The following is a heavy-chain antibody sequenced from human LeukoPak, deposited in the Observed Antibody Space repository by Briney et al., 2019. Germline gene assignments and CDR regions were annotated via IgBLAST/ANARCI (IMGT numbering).Heavy chain of an antibody. CDR2: ISSSGSTI. J-gene: IGHJ6*02. CDR1: GFTFSSYE. CDR3: ARDSREWIQLWLPGRFYYGMDV. D-gene: IGHD5-18*01. Sequence: GGSLRLSCAASGFTFSSYEMNWVRQAPGKGLEWVSYISSSGSTIYYADSVKGRFTISRDNAKNSLYLQMNSLRAEDTAAYYCARDSREWIQLWLPGRFYYGMDVWGQGTTVTVSS. V-gene: IGHV3-48*03.